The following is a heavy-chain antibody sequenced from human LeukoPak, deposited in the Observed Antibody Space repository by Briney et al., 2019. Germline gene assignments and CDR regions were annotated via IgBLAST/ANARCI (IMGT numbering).Heavy chain of an antibody. Sequence: ASVKVSCKASGYTFTSYDIIWVRQATGQGLEWMGWMNPNSGNTGYAQKFQGRVTMTRDTSISTAYMELSSLRSDDTAVYYCARGGDGSRPFRYWFDPWGQGTLVTVSS. CDR2: MNPNSGNT. V-gene: IGHV1-8*01. J-gene: IGHJ5*02. D-gene: IGHD6-13*01. CDR1: GYTFTSYD. CDR3: ARGGDGSRPFRYWFDP.